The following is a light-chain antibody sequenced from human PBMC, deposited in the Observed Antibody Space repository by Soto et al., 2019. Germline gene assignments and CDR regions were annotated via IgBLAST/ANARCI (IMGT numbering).Light chain of an antibody. Sequence: EIVLTQSPGTLSLSPGERATLSCRASQSVSSSYLAWYQQKPGQAPRLLIYSASSRATGIPDRFSGSGSGTDFTLTISRLEPEDFAVYYCQRYGSSPPFTFGPGTKVDIK. CDR1: QSVSSSY. V-gene: IGKV3-20*01. CDR3: QRYGSSPPFT. CDR2: SAS. J-gene: IGKJ3*01.